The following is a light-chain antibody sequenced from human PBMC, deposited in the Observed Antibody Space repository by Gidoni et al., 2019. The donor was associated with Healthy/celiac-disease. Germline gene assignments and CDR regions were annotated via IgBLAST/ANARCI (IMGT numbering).Light chain of an antibody. Sequence: QSAPTQPASASGSPGQSITISCTGTSSDVGGYNYVSWYQQHPGKAPKLTISEVSNRPSGVSNRFSGSKSGNTASLTISGLQAEDEADYYCSSYTSSSTQVFGGGTKLTVL. CDR3: SSYTSSSTQV. CDR1: SSDVGGYNY. V-gene: IGLV2-14*01. CDR2: EVS. J-gene: IGLJ2*01.